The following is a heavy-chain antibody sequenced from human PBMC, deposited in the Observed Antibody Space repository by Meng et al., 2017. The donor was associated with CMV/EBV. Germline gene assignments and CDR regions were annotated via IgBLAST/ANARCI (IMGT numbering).Heavy chain of an antibody. CDR1: GYTFTGYY. CDR3: ARDRGSSSVFDY. CDR2: INPNSGGT. J-gene: IGHJ4*02. V-gene: IGHV1-2*02. D-gene: IGHD6-6*01. Sequence: ASVKVSCKASGYTFTGYYMHWVRQAPGQGLEWMGWINPNSGGTNYAQKFQGRVTMTRDTSISTAYMELGRLRSDDTAVYYCARDRGSSSVFDYWGQGTLVTVSS.